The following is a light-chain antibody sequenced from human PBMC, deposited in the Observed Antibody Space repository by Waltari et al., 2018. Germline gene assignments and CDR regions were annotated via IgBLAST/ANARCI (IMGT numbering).Light chain of an antibody. Sequence: DIQMTQSPPSLSSFAGEKVTITCRASQSFREYLNSYQQKPGKVPKILIYGASSLQSGVRSRFSGSGSGTNFTLSITSLQPEDSGTNYCQQSYTFGGGTKVEIK. CDR2: GAS. CDR1: QSFREY. V-gene: IGKV1-39*01. J-gene: IGKJ4*01. CDR3: QQSYT.